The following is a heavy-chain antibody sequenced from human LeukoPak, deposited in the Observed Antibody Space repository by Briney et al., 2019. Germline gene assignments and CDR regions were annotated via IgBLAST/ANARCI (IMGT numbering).Heavy chain of an antibody. V-gene: IGHV4-39*01. CDR1: GGSISSSSHY. D-gene: IGHD3-3*01. CDR2: IYYSGST. CDR3: ARHGPGRVVHDY. J-gene: IGHJ4*02. Sequence: SETLSLTCTVSGGSISSSSHYWGWIRQPPGKGLEWIGSIYYSGSTYYNPSLKSRVTISVDTSKNQFSLKLSSVTAADTAVYYSARHGPGRVVHDYWGQGTLVTVSS.